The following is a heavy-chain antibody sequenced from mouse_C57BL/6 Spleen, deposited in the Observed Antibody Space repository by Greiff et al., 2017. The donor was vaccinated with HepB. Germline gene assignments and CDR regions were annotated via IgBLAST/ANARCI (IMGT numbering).Heavy chain of an antibody. J-gene: IGHJ1*03. CDR1: GFTFSSYA. V-gene: IGHV5-4*01. CDR3: ARDKRDWYFDV. Sequence: EVMLVESGGGLVKPGGSLKLSCAASGFTFSSYAMSWVRQTPEKRLEWVATISDGGSYTYYPDNVKGRFTISRDNAKNNLYLQMSHLKSEDTAMYYCARDKRDWYFDVWGTGTTVTVSS. CDR2: ISDGGSYT.